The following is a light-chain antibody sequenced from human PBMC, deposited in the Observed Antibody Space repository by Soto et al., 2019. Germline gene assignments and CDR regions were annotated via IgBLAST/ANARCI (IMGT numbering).Light chain of an antibody. J-gene: IGLJ3*02. V-gene: IGLV2-14*01. CDR1: SSDIGGYKF. CDR2: EDT. CDR3: ATYTATPTLM. Sequence: QSALAQPASISGSPGQSLTIPCTATSSDIGGYKFVSWYQQHPGKTPKLIIYEDTYRPSGISERFSGSKSGNTASLTISGLQADDEGDYYCATYTATPTLMFGGGTQLTVL.